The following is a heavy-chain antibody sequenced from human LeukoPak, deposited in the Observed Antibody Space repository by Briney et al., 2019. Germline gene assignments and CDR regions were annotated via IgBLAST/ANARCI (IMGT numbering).Heavy chain of an antibody. D-gene: IGHD6-13*01. V-gene: IGHV4-59*01. CDR3: ARDTRLGYSSSWYPNWFDP. Sequence: SETLSLTCTVSGGSISSYYWSWIRQRPGKGLEWVGYIYYSGSTNYNPSLKSRVTISVDTSKNQFSLKLSSVTAADTAVYYCARDTRLGYSSSWYPNWFDPWGQGTLVTVSS. CDR2: IYYSGST. J-gene: IGHJ5*02. CDR1: GGSISSYY.